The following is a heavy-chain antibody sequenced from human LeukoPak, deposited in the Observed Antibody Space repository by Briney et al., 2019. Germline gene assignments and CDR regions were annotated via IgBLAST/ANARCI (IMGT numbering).Heavy chain of an antibody. CDR2: IYTSGST. Sequence: PSETLSLTCTVSGGSISSYYWSWIRQPAGKGLEWIGRIYTSGSTNYNPSLKSRVTISVDKSKNQFSLKLSSVTAVDTAVYYCARVTEDYFDYWGQGTLVTVSS. V-gene: IGHV4-4*07. CDR1: GGSISSYY. J-gene: IGHJ4*02. CDR3: ARVTEDYFDY. D-gene: IGHD3-16*01.